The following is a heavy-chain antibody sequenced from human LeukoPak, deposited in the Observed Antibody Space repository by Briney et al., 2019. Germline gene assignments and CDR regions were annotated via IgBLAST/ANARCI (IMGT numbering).Heavy chain of an antibody. CDR2: IKQDGGEK. J-gene: IGHJ3*02. CDR3: ARDPGRREKAFDI. CDR1: GFTFSSYW. Sequence: GGSLRLSCAASGFTFSSYWMSWVRQAPGKGLEWVANIKQDGGEKFYVDSVKGRFTISRDNAKNSLYLQMNSLRAEDTAVYYCARDPGRREKAFDIWGQGTMVTVSS. D-gene: IGHD1-14*01. V-gene: IGHV3-7*01.